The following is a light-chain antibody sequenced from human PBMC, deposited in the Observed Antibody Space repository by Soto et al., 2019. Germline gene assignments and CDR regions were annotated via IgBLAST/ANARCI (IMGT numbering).Light chain of an antibody. CDR1: ASDVGGYNY. J-gene: IGLJ1*01. V-gene: IGLV2-14*01. CDR3: CSYTSRTTYV. Sequence: QSVLTQPASVSGSPGQSITISCTGTASDVGGYNYVSWYQQHPGKAPKLMIHAVSNRPSGISSRFSGSKSVNTASLTISGLQSEDEADYFCCSYTSRTTYVFGTGTKVTVL. CDR2: AVS.